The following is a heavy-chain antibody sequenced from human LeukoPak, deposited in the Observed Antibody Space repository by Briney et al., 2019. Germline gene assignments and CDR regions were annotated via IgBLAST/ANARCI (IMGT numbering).Heavy chain of an antibody. V-gene: IGHV1-24*01. D-gene: IGHD2-15*01. CDR1: GYTFTGYY. CDR3: ATDLWGYCSGGSCDRDDY. CDR2: FDPEDGET. J-gene: IGHJ4*02. Sequence: ASVKVSCMASGYTFTGYYMHWVRQAPGKGLEWMGGFDPEDGETIYAQKFQGRVTMTEDTSTDTAYMELSSLRSEDTAVYYCATDLWGYCSGGSCDRDDYWGQGTLVTVSS.